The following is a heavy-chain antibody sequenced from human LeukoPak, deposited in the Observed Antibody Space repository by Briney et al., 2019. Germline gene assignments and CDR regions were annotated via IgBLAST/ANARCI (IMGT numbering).Heavy chain of an antibody. CDR3: ARSSSSWYKTGDDAFDI. CDR1: GGSISSGDYY. Sequence: PSETLSLTCTVSGGSISSGDYYWSWIRQPPGKGLEWIGYIYYSGSTYYNPSLKSRVTISVDTSKNQFSLKLSSVPAADTAVYYCARSSSSWYKTGDDAFDIWGQGTMVTVSS. CDR2: IYYSGST. D-gene: IGHD6-13*01. J-gene: IGHJ3*02. V-gene: IGHV4-30-4*08.